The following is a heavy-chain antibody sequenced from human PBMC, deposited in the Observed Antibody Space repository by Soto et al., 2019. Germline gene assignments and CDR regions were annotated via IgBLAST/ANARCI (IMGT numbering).Heavy chain of an antibody. D-gene: IGHD3-3*01. CDR2: IKQDGSEK. Sequence: GGSLRLSCAASGFTFSSYWMSWVRQAPGKGLEWVANIKQDGSEKYYVDSVKGRFTISRDSAKNSLYLQMNSLRAEDTAVYYCARAYYDFWSGPDFDYWGQGTLVTVSS. CDR3: ARAYYDFWSGPDFDY. J-gene: IGHJ4*02. CDR1: GFTFSSYW. V-gene: IGHV3-7*03.